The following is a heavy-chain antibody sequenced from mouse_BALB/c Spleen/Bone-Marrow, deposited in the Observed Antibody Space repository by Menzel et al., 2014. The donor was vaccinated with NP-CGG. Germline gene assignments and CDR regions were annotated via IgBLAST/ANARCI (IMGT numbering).Heavy chain of an antibody. D-gene: IGHD2-3*01. V-gene: IGHV10-1*02. CDR3: VIYDGYYWFPY. CDR2: IRSKSNNYAT. J-gene: IGHJ3*01. Sequence: EVQLVESGGGLVQPKGSLKLSCAASGFTFNTYAMNWVRQAPGKGLEWVARIRSKSNNYATYYADSVKDRFTISRDDSQSMLFLQMNNLKTEDTAIYYRVIYDGYYWFPYWGQGTLVTVSA. CDR1: GFTFNTYA.